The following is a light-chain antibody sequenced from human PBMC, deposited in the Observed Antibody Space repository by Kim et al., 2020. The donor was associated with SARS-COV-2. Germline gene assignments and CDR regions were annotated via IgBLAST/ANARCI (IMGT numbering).Light chain of an antibody. CDR2: SFT. CDR3: SSYTSSSTVV. Sequence: GQSITISCTGTNSDVGGYNYVSWYQQLPGKAPKLMIYSFTQRPSGVSARFSGSKSDNTASLTISGLQPEDEADYYCSSYTSSSTVVFGGGTQLTVL. J-gene: IGLJ2*01. CDR1: NSDVGGYNY. V-gene: IGLV2-14*03.